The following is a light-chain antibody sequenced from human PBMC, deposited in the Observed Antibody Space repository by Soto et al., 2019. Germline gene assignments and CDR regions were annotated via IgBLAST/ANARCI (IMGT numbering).Light chain of an antibody. J-gene: IGLJ2*01. CDR1: SSDVGGYKY. CDR3: CLYAGSNNLV. CDR2: EVS. V-gene: IGLV2-8*01. Sequence: QYVLTQPPSASGSTGQSVTISCTGTSSDVGGYKYVSWYQQHPGKAPKLMIFEVSKRPSGVPDRFSGSKSGNTASLTVSGLQAEDEADYYCCLYAGSNNLVFGGGTKVTVL.